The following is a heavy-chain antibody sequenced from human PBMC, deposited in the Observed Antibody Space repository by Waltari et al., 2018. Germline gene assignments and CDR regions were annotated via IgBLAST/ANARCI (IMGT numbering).Heavy chain of an antibody. Sequence: QVQLQESGPGLVKPSETLSLPCPVSGGSISSYYWRWIRQPPGKGLEWSGYIYYGGSTNYNPSLKSRVTISVDTSKNQFSLKLSSVTAADTAVYYCARDKGDRCFDLWGRGTLVTVSS. V-gene: IGHV4-59*01. J-gene: IGHJ2*01. CDR2: IYYGGST. CDR1: GGSISSYY. CDR3: ARDKGDRCFDL. D-gene: IGHD2-21*02.